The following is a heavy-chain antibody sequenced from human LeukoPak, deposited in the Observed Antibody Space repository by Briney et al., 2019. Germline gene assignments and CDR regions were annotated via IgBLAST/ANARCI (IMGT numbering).Heavy chain of an antibody. CDR1: GGSISSYY. V-gene: IGHV4-59*01. J-gene: IGHJ4*02. CDR2: IYYSGST. D-gene: IGHD6-19*01. Sequence: SETLSLTCTVSGGSISSYYWSWIRQPPGKGLEWIGYIYYSGSTNYNPSLKSRVTISVDTSKNQFSLKLSSVTAADTAVYYCARSTVAGTADYWGQGTLVTVSS. CDR3: ARSTVAGTADY.